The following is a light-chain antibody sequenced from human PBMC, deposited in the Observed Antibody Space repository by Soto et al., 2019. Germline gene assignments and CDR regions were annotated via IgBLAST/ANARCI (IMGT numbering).Light chain of an antibody. CDR3: QQYNSYSST. V-gene: IGKV3-15*01. CDR2: GAS. J-gene: IGKJ1*01. CDR1: QSVRSN. Sequence: DILLTQSPGTLTLSPGATVTLSFRASQSVRSNLAWYQQKPGQSPRLLIYGASTRATGIPARFSGSGSGTEFTLTISSLQPDDFATYYCQQYNSYSSTFGQGTNVDIK.